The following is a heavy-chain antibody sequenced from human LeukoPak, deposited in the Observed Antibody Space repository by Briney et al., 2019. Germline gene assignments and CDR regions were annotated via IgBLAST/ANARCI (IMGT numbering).Heavy chain of an antibody. J-gene: IGHJ4*02. Sequence: SVKVSCKASGYTFTSYGISWVRQAPGQGLEWMGWISAYNGNTNYAQKLQGRVTMTTDTSTSTAYMELRSLRSDDTAVYYCARLSWDCSGGSCYPGDFDYWGQGTLVTVSS. V-gene: IGHV1-18*01. CDR1: GYTFTSYG. D-gene: IGHD2-15*01. CDR2: ISAYNGNT. CDR3: ARLSWDCSGGSCYPGDFDY.